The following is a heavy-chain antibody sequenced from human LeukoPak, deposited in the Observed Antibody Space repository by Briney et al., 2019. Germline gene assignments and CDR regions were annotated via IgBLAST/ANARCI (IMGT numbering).Heavy chain of an antibody. J-gene: IGHJ4*02. CDR2: IRYDGSNK. V-gene: IGHV3-30*02. D-gene: IGHD2-2*01. CDR1: GFTFSSYS. Sequence: GGSLRLSCAASGFTFSSYSMNWVRQAPGKGLEWVAFIRYDGSNKYYADSVKGRFTISRDNSKNTLYLQMNSLRAEDTAVYYCANLPAAYIPQVAFDYWGQGTLVTVSS. CDR3: ANLPAAYIPQVAFDY.